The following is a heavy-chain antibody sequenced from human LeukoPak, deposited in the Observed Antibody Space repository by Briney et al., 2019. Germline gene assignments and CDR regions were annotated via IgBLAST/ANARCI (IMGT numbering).Heavy chain of an antibody. J-gene: IGHJ4*02. V-gene: IGHV3-23*01. CDR1: GFTFSSYA. CDR2: ISGSGTST. CDR3: AKGPLYGSGTDY. Sequence: GGSLRLSCAASGFTFSSYAMSWVRQAPGEGLEWVSGISGSGTSTYYTDSVKGRFTISRDNSKNTLYLQMNSLRAEDTAVYYCAKGPLYGSGTDYWGQGTLVAVSS. D-gene: IGHD3-10*01.